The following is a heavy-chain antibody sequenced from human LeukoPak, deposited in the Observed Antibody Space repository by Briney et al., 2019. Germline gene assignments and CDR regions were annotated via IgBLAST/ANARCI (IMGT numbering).Heavy chain of an antibody. V-gene: IGHV3-23*01. CDR3: AKGAATAGILDY. CDR1: GFTFSSYA. D-gene: IGHD6-13*01. CDR2: ITSGGST. J-gene: IGHJ4*02. Sequence: PGGSLRLSCAASGFTFSSYAMSWVRQAPGKGLEWVSTITSGGSTYYADSVKGRFTISRDNSKNTLYLQMSSLRAEDTAVYYRAKGAATAGILDYWGQGTLVTVSS.